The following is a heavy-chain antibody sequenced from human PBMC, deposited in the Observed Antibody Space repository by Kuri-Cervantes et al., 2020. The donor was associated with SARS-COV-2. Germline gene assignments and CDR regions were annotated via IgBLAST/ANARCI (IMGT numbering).Heavy chain of an antibody. J-gene: IGHJ4*02. CDR1: GGSFSGYY. V-gene: IGHV4-34*01. Sequence: SQTLSLTCAVYGGSFSGYYWSWIRQPPGKGLEWIGEINHSGSTNYNPSLKSRVTISVDTSENQFSLKLSSVTAADTAVYYCARGGSMIVVRRYFDYWGQGTLVTVSS. D-gene: IGHD3-22*01. CDR3: ARGGSMIVVRRYFDY. CDR2: INHSGST.